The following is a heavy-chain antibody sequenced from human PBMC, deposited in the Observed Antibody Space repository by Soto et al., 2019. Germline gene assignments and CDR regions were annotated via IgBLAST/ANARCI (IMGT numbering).Heavy chain of an antibody. V-gene: IGHV2-5*02. D-gene: IGHD1-7*01. J-gene: IGHJ4*02. CDR2: LYWDGDK. CDR1: GFSLGTSGEG. Sequence: QITLRESGPTLVKPTQTLTLTCTFSGFSLGTSGEGVGWIRQPPRKALEWLATLYWDGDKRYSPSLRSRLTISKDTSESQVVLTMTNMDAADTATYFCAHRKRTITVATYFDYWGLRSLVTVSS. CDR3: AHRKRTITVATYFDY.